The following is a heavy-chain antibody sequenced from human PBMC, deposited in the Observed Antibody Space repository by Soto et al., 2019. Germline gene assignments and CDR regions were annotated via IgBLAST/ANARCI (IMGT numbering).Heavy chain of an antibody. J-gene: IGHJ6*02. CDR3: ARGARRYDILTGYLNGMDV. D-gene: IGHD3-9*01. CDR2: INPNGGST. V-gene: IGHV1-46*01. CDR1: ADTFTSYY. Sequence: ASVKVSCKAPADTFTSYYIHWVRQAPGHGLEWMGIINPNGGSTRFAQTFQGRITMTTDTSTSTVYMELRSLRSEDTAVYYCARGARRYDILTGYLNGMDVWGQGTTVTVSS.